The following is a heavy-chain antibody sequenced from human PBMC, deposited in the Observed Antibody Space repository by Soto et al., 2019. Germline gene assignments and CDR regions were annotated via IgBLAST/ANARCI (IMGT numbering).Heavy chain of an antibody. D-gene: IGHD4-17*01. Sequence: QESGPGLVKPSETLSLTCIVSGGSISTYYWNWVRQSPGKALEWLAVIYWDDDKRYSPSLKSRLTITKDISKNQVVLTMTNMDPVDTATYYCAHRLDGDYVDYWGQGTLVIVSS. J-gene: IGHJ4*02. CDR3: AHRLDGDYVDY. CDR1: GGSISTYYW. V-gene: IGHV2-5*08. CDR2: IYWDDDK.